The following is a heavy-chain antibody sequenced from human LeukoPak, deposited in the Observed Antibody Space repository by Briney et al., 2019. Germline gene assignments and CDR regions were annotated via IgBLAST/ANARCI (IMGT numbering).Heavy chain of an antibody. V-gene: IGHV1-2*02. CDR3: ARDLGWVTRSTHMDV. J-gene: IGHJ6*03. CDR1: GYTFTVHY. D-gene: IGHD6-19*01. CDR2: FNPNSGDA. Sequence: GASVKVSCKASGYTFTVHYLHWVRQAPGQGPEWMGWFNPNSGDANYAQRFQGRVTMTRVTSISTAYMEMKGLTIDDTAVYYCARDLGWVTRSTHMDVWGKGTTVTVSS.